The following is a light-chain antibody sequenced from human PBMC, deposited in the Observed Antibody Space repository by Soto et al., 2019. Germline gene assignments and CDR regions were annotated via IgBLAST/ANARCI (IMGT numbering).Light chain of an antibody. CDR2: DNN. CDR3: ATWDSSLSAAKV. CDR1: SSNIGNNY. J-gene: IGLJ3*02. Sequence: QSVLTQPPSVSAAPGQKVTISCSGSSSNIGNNYVSWYQQLPGTAPKLLIKDNNVRPSGIPDRFSGSKSGTSATLGITGLQTGDEADYYCATWDSSLSAAKVFGGGTKVTVL. V-gene: IGLV1-51*01.